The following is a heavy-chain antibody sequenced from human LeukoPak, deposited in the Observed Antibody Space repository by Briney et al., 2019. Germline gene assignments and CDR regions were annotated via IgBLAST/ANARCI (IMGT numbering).Heavy chain of an antibody. CDR2: IIPILGIA. Sequence: SVKVSCKASGYTFTSYGISWVRQAPGQGLEWMGGIIPILGIANYAQKFQGRVTITADKSTSTAYMELSSLRSEDTAVYYCALARFVGGVGSTPLYYGMDVWGQGTTVTVSS. J-gene: IGHJ6*02. CDR1: GYTFTSYG. V-gene: IGHV1-69*10. D-gene: IGHD2-8*02. CDR3: ALARFVGGVGSTPLYYGMDV.